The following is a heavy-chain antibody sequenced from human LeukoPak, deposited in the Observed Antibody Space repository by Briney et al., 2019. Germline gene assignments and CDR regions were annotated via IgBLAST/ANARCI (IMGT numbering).Heavy chain of an antibody. Sequence: SETLSLTCAVYGGSFSGYYWSWIRQPPGKGLEWIGEINHSGSTNYSLSLKSRVTISVDTSKNQFSLKLSSVTAADTAVYYCARGWGSSWPEPGYWGQGTLVTVSS. CDR1: GGSFSGYY. J-gene: IGHJ4*02. D-gene: IGHD6-13*01. CDR3: ARGWGSSWPEPGY. V-gene: IGHV4-34*01. CDR2: INHSGST.